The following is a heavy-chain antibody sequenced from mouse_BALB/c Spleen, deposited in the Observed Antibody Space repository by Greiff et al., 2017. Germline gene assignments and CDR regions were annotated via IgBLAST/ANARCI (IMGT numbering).Heavy chain of an antibody. CDR1: GFSLTSYG. D-gene: IGHD1-1*01. CDR3: AREDYYGSVDD. CDR2: IWAGGST. Sequence: QVQLQQSGPGLVAPSQSLSISCTVSGFSLTSYGVHWVRQPPGKGLEWLGVIWAGGSTNYNSALMSRLSISKDNSKSQVFLKMNSLQTDDTAMYYCAREDYYGSVDDWGQGTSLTVSS. J-gene: IGHJ4*01. V-gene: IGHV2-9*02.